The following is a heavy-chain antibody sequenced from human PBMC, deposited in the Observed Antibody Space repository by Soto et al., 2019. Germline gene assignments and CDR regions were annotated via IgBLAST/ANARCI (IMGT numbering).Heavy chain of an antibody. J-gene: IGHJ4*02. D-gene: IGHD2-15*01. CDR2: ISYDGSKK. Sequence: QVQLVESGGGVVQPGRSLRLSCAATGFTFSSYAMHWVRQAPGKGLEWVAVISYDGSKKYYADSVKGRFTISRDNSKNTLYLQMNSLRAEDTAVYYCARDGGSYIDYWGQGTLVTVSP. CDR1: GFTFSSYA. V-gene: IGHV3-30-3*01. CDR3: ARDGGSYIDY.